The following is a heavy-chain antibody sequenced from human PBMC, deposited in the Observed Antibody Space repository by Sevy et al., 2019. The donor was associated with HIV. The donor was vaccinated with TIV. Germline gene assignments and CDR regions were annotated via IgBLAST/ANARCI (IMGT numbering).Heavy chain of an antibody. CDR2: ISSNGGST. J-gene: IGHJ4*02. D-gene: IGHD5-12*01. V-gene: IGHV3-64D*06. CDR1: GFSFSSYA. CDR3: MKDLRKDGYNYFDY. Sequence: GGSLRLSCSASGFSFSSYAMHWVRQAPGKGLEYVSGISSNGGSTYYADSVKGRFTISRDNSKNTLYLQMSSLRAEDTAVYYCMKDLRKDGYNYFDYWGQGTLVTVSS.